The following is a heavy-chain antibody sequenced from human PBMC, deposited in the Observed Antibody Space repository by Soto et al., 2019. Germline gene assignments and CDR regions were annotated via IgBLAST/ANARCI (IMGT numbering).Heavy chain of an antibody. CDR2: ISYDGSNK. J-gene: IGHJ4*02. CDR1: GFTFSAYA. Sequence: QVQLVEFGGGVVQPGRSLRLSCAASGFTFSAYAMHWVRQAPGKGLEWVAVISYDGSNKYYAVSVKDRFSISRDKDTLFLQMNSLRPEDTAVYFCTKDRQSIIIPSAIGYFDFWGQGSLVTVSS. CDR3: TKDRQSIIIPSAIGYFDF. V-gene: IGHV3-30*18. D-gene: IGHD1-20*01.